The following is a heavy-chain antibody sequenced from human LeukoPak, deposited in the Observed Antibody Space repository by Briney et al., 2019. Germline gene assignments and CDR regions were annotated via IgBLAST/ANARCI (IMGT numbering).Heavy chain of an antibody. CDR1: GFTFSSYS. CDR3: ASPDPDY. CDR2: ISSSSSYI. J-gene: IGHJ4*02. V-gene: IGHV3-21*01. Sequence: GGSLRLSCAASGFTFSSYSMNWVRQAPGKGLEWVSSISSSSSYIYDADSVKGRFTISRDNAKKSLYLQMNSLRAEDTAVYYCASPDPDYWGQGTLVTVSS.